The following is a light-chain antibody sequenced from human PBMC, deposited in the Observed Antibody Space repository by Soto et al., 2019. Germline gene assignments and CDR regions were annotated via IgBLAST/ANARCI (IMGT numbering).Light chain of an antibody. CDR3: ASWDSSLTAGV. J-gene: IGLJ2*01. V-gene: IGLV1-51*02. Sequence: QSVLTQPPSVSAAPGQRVTISCSGSSSNIGNNYVSWYQQLPGTAPKLLIYEDNKRPSWIPDRFSGSKSGTSATLGITGLQTGDEADYYCASWDSSLTAGVFGGGTKLTVL. CDR1: SSNIGNNY. CDR2: EDN.